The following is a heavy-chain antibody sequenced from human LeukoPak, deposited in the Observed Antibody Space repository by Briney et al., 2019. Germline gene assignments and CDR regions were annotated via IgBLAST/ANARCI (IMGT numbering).Heavy chain of an antibody. J-gene: IGHJ4*02. V-gene: IGHV4-4*02. CDR1: GGSISSNNW. CDR3: ARDVGARLPGY. D-gene: IGHD6-6*01. Sequence: SGTLSLTCAVSGGSISSNNWWSWVRRPPGKGLEWIGEMYHSGNTNYNPSLESRVSISVDKSKNQFSLKLSSVTAADTAMYYCARDVGARLPGYWGQGTLVTVSS. CDR2: MYHSGNT.